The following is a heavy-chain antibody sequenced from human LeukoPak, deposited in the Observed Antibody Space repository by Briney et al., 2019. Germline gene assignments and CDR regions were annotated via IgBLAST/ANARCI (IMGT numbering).Heavy chain of an antibody. CDR1: GYTFTGYY. Sequence: GASVKVSCKASGYTFTGYYMHWVRQAPGQGLEWMGWINPNSGGTNYAQKFQGRVTMTRDTSISTAYMELSRLRSDDTAVYHCAREGGVGSGSYWFDPWGQGTLVTVSS. D-gene: IGHD3-10*01. J-gene: IGHJ5*02. CDR2: INPNSGGT. CDR3: AREGGVGSGSYWFDP. V-gene: IGHV1-2*02.